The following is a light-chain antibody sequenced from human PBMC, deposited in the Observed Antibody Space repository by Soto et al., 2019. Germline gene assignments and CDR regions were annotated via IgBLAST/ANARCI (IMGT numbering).Light chain of an antibody. CDR3: PLSQGGAQLGV. CDR2: GTS. V-gene: IGLV7-43*01. Sequence: QAVVTQEPSLTVSPGGTVTLTCASSTGSVTSDYYPNWFQLKPGQAPRTLLYGTSNKHSWTPARFAGSLLGGKAARTLSGVQPGDEADYYCPLSQGGAQLGVCGGGTKVTVL. J-gene: IGLJ3*02. CDR1: TGSVTSDYY.